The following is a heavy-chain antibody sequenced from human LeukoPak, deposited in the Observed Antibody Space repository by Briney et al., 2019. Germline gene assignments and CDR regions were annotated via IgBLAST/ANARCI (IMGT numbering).Heavy chain of an antibody. J-gene: IGHJ4*02. V-gene: IGHV1-8*01. CDR1: GYTFTSYD. Sequence: ASVKVSCKASGYTFTSYDINWVRQATGQGLEWMGWVNPNSGHTGYAQKFQGRVTMTRNTSISTTYMELSSLRSEDTAVYYCARGAPGSYCSGGSCPYFDYWGQGTLVSVSS. CDR3: ARGAPGSYCSGGSCPYFDY. D-gene: IGHD2-15*01. CDR2: VNPNSGHT.